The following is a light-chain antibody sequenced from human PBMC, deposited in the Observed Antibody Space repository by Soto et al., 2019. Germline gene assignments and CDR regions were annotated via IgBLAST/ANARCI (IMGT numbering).Light chain of an antibody. CDR3: SSYTSSSTLYV. CDR2: EVS. V-gene: IGLV2-14*01. Sequence: QSALTQPASVSGSPGQSITISCTGTSSDVGGYNYVSWYQQHPGKAPKLTIYEVSNRPSGVSNRFSGSKSGDTASLTISGLHAEDEADYYCSSYTSSSTLYVFGTGTKLTVL. J-gene: IGLJ1*01. CDR1: SSDVGGYNY.